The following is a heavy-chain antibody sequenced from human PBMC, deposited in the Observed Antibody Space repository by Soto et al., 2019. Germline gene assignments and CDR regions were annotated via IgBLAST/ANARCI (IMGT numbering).Heavy chain of an antibody. V-gene: IGHV4-39*01. Sequence: KPSETLSLTCTVSGDSISGSSYYWGWIRQAPGKGLEWIGSVFYTGSSYYNPSLKSRVTVSVDTSTNQFSLKLSSVTATDTAVYHCVRLQGYCITTCCYGHYAMDVWGQGTTVTVSS. CDR1: GDSISGSSYY. J-gene: IGHJ6*02. CDR3: VRLQGYCITTCCYGHYAMDV. D-gene: IGHD2-2*01. CDR2: VFYTGSS.